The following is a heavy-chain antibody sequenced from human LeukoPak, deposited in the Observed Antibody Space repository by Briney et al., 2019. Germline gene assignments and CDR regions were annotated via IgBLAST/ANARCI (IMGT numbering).Heavy chain of an antibody. D-gene: IGHD3-3*01. CDR2: IYYSGST. J-gene: IGHJ4*02. CDR1: GGSISTYY. V-gene: IGHV4-59*12. Sequence: SETLSLTCTVSGGSISTYYWSWVRQPPGKGLEWIGYIYYSGSTSYNPSLKSRVTISLDTSKNQFSLKLSSVTAADTAVYYCARDREWLYWMGFDYWGQGTLVTVSS. CDR3: ARDREWLYWMGFDY.